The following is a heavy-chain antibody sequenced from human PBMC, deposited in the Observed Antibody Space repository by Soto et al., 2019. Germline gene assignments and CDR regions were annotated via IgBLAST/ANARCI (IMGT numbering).Heavy chain of an antibody. CDR1: GFIFSDYA. D-gene: IGHD6-6*01. J-gene: IGHJ1*01. CDR3: ARENSRISPRLFQH. CDR2: ISPAGTNQ. V-gene: IGHV3-30-3*01. Sequence: GGSLRLSCVASGFIFSDYAMHWGRQAPGKGLEWVALISPAGTNQYYADSAKGRFTISRDNSKNTLYLQMNSLRPEDTGLYYCARENSRISPRLFQHWGHGTLVTVSS.